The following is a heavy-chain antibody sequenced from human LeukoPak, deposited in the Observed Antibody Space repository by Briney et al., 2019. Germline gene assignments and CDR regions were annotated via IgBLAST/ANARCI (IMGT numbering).Heavy chain of an antibody. CDR2: ISGGGGST. CDR1: GFTFSSYA. CDR3: AKGQGLYYYYYMDV. Sequence: GGSLRLSCAASGFTFSSYAMSWVRQAPGKGLEWVSAISGGGGSTYYADSVKGRFTISRDNYKNTLYLQMNSLRAEDTAVYYCAKGQGLYYYYYMDVWGKGTTVTVSS. J-gene: IGHJ6*03. V-gene: IGHV3-23*01.